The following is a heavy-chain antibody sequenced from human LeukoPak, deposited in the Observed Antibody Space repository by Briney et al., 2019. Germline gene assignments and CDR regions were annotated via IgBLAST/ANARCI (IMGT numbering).Heavy chain of an antibody. Sequence: SETLSLTCTVSGGSICSGSYYWSWIRQPAGKGLEWIGRIYTSGSTNYNPSLKSRVTISVDTSKNQFSLKLSSVTAADTAVYYCARERLERRDNWFDPWGQGTLVTVSS. CDR2: IYTSGST. D-gene: IGHD1-1*01. J-gene: IGHJ5*02. V-gene: IGHV4-61*02. CDR1: GGSICSGSYY. CDR3: ARERLERRDNWFDP.